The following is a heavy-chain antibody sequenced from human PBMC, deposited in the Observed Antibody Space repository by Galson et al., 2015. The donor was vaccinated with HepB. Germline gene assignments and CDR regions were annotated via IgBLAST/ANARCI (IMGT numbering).Heavy chain of an antibody. D-gene: IGHD2-15*01. V-gene: IGHV1-46*01. Sequence: SVKVSCKASGYTFTSYYMHWVRQAPGQGLEWMGIINPSGGSTSYAQKFQGRVTMTRDTSTSTVYMELSSLRSEDTAVYYCARDPFCSGGSCHGWYFDLWGRGTLVTVSS. CDR3: ARDPFCSGGSCHGWYFDL. CDR2: INPSGGST. CDR1: GYTFTSYY. J-gene: IGHJ2*01.